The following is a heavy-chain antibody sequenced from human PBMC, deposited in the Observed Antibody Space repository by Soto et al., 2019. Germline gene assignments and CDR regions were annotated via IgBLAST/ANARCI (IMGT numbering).Heavy chain of an antibody. CDR1: GGSISSSSYY. Sequence: SETLSLTCTVSGGSISSSSYYWGWIRQPPGKGLEWIGSIYYSGSTYYNPSLKSRVTISVDTSKNQFSLKLSSVTAADTAVYYCARHGREGIHGWRGVRPLFDYWGQGTLVTVSS. CDR2: IYYSGST. D-gene: IGHD6-13*01. J-gene: IGHJ4*02. V-gene: IGHV4-39*01. CDR3: ARHGREGIHGWRGVRPLFDY.